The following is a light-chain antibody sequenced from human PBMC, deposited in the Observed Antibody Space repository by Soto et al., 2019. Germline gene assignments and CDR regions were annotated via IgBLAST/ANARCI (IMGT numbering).Light chain of an antibody. CDR1: SSDVGGYNY. V-gene: IGLV2-8*01. Sequence: QSALTQPPSASGSPGQSVTISCTGTSSDVGGYNYVSWYQQHPGKAPKLMIYEVSKRPSGVPDRFSGSKSGNTASLTVSGLQAEVEADYYCSSYAGSNNSLYVFGTGTKVTAL. J-gene: IGLJ1*01. CDR3: SSYAGSNNSLYV. CDR2: EVS.